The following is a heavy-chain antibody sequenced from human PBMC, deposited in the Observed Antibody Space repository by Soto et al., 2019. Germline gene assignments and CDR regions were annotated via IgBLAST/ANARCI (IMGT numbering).Heavy chain of an antibody. D-gene: IGHD4-4*01. Sequence: GGSLRLSCEASGFSFSSYAMVWVRQAPGKGLEWVSVISGSGGSSYFADSVKGRFTISRDNSKNMLYLEMSSLRAEDTAIYFCAKGSIEYSASIDYWGQGTLVTVSS. V-gene: IGHV3-23*01. J-gene: IGHJ4*02. CDR2: ISGSGGSS. CDR1: GFSFSSYA. CDR3: AKGSIEYSASIDY.